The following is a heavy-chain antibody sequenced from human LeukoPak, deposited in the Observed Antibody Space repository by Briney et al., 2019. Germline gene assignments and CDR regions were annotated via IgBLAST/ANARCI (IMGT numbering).Heavy chain of an antibody. V-gene: IGHV4-30-4*01. CDR1: GGSISSGDYY. D-gene: IGHD4-17*01. Sequence: PSETLSLTCTVSGGSISSGDYYWSWIRQPPGKGLGWIGYIYYSGSTYYNPSLKSRVTISVDTSKNQFSLKLSSVTAADTAVYYCARALRGYGDYAPPVDYWGQGTLVTVSS. CDR3: ARALRGYGDYAPPVDY. CDR2: IYYSGST. J-gene: IGHJ4*02.